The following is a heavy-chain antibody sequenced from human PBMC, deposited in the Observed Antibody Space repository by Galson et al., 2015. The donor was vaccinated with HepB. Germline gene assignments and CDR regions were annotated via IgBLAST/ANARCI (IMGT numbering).Heavy chain of an antibody. CDR1: GYTFTSYG. CDR2: ISAYNGNT. CDR3: ARVAPLPAAKGAWFDP. Sequence: SVKVSCKASGYTFTSYGISWVRQAPGQGLEWMGWISAYNGNTNYAQKLQGRVTMTTDTSTSTAYMELRSLRSDDTAVYYCARVAPLPAAKGAWFDPWGQGTLVTVSS. D-gene: IGHD2-2*01. V-gene: IGHV1-18*01. J-gene: IGHJ5*02.